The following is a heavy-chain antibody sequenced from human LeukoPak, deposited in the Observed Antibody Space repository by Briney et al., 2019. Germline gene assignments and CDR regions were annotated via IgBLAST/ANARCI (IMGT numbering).Heavy chain of an antibody. Sequence: GASVTVSCKASGGTFSSYAISWVRQAPGQGLEWMGRIIPILGIANYAQKFQGRVTITADKSTSTAYMGLSSLRSEDTAVYYCAYSSSWDDAFDIWGQGTMVTVSS. CDR2: IIPILGIA. CDR1: GGTFSSYA. CDR3: AYSSSWDDAFDI. D-gene: IGHD6-13*01. J-gene: IGHJ3*02. V-gene: IGHV1-69*04.